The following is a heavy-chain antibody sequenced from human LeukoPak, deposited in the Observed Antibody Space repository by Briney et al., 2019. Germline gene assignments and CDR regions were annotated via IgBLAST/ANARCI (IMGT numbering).Heavy chain of an antibody. Sequence: GGSLRLSCTASGFTFGDYAMSWFRQAPGKGLEWVGFIRSKAYGGTTEYAASVKGRFTISRDDSKSIAYLQMNSLRAEDTAVYYCARSRSDYYYYYMDVWGKGTTVTISS. CDR3: ARSRSDYYYYYMDV. CDR1: GFTFGDYA. J-gene: IGHJ6*03. CDR2: IRSKAYGGTT. V-gene: IGHV3-49*03.